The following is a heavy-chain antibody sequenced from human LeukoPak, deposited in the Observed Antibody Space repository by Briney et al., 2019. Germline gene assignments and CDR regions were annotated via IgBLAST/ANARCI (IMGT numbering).Heavy chain of an antibody. V-gene: IGHV5-51*01. CDR1: GYSFTSYW. D-gene: IGHD2-21*02. CDR2: IYPGDSDT. J-gene: IGHJ4*02. CDR3: ATSCGERVVTFDY. Sequence: GESLKISCEGSGYSFTSYWIGWVRQMPGKGLEWMGIIYPGDSDTRYSPSFQGQVTISADKSISTAYLQWSSLKASDTAMYYCATSCGERVVTFDYWGQGTLVTVSS.